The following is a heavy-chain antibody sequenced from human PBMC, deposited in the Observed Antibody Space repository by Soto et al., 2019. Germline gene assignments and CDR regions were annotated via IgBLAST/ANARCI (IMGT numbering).Heavy chain of an antibody. Sequence: SRRLSFAASGFTFNNYALHWVRQAPGKGLEWAALISYDGGNKYYADSVKGRFTISRDNSKNTLHLQMNSLRPEDTAIYYCARVPVAYIYGFGDXWGQGALVTVSX. V-gene: IGHV3-30-3*01. CDR2: ISYDGGNK. J-gene: IGHJ4*02. D-gene: IGHD5-18*01. CDR3: ARVPVAYIYGFGDX. CDR1: GFTFNNYA.